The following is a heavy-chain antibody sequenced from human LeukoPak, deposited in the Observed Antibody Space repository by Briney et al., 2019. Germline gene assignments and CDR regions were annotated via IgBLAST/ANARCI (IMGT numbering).Heavy chain of an antibody. Sequence: GGSLRLSCAASGFTFDDYAMHWVRHAPGKGLEWVSGISWNSGSIGYADSVKGRFTISRDNAKNSLYLQMNSLRAEDTALYYCAKDLHSSSSSDGMDVWGQGTTVTVSS. J-gene: IGHJ6*02. V-gene: IGHV3-9*01. CDR1: GFTFDDYA. D-gene: IGHD6-13*01. CDR2: ISWNSGSI. CDR3: AKDLHSSSSSDGMDV.